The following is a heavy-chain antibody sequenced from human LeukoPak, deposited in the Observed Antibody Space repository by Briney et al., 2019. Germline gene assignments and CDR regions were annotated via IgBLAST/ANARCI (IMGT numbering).Heavy chain of an antibody. D-gene: IGHD3-10*01. CDR2: IYPGDSDT. J-gene: IGHJ4*02. CDR3: ASKKEDWGGFDY. CDR1: AYRLTTYW. Sequence: GESLKISCRGSAYRLTTYWIGWVRQMPGKGLEWMGIIYPGDSDTTYSPSFKGQVTISADKSIGTAYLQWSSLTASDTAMYYCASKKEDWGGFDYWGQGTLVTVSS. V-gene: IGHV5-51*01.